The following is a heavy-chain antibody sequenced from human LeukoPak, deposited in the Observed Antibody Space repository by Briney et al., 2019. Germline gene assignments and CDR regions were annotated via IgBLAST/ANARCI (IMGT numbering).Heavy chain of an antibody. J-gene: IGHJ3*02. Sequence: PSETLSLTCTVSGGSISSSGYYWGWLRRPPGKGLEWIGSFYYTGSTYYSPSLKSRATISRDTSKNQFSLNLFSVTAADTAVYYCARSPIVMVVAAVPPGAFDIWGQGTMVIVSS. CDR1: GGSISSSGYY. CDR2: FYYTGST. V-gene: IGHV4-39*01. D-gene: IGHD2-15*01. CDR3: ARSPIVMVVAAVPPGAFDI.